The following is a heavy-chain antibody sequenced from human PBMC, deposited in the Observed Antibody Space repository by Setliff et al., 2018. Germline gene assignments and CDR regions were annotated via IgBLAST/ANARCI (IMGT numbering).Heavy chain of an antibody. D-gene: IGHD2-2*01. Sequence: GESLKISCKASGYSFSTFSIGWVRQMPGRGLEWMGVIFPTNSKVTYSPSFQGQVTISADNSFSTASLQWRSLEASDTAMYYCAGRVVSTAMRYYFDYWGQGTLVTV. J-gene: IGHJ4*02. CDR2: IFPTNSKV. CDR3: AGRVVSTAMRYYFDY. V-gene: IGHV5-51*01. CDR1: GYSFSTFS.